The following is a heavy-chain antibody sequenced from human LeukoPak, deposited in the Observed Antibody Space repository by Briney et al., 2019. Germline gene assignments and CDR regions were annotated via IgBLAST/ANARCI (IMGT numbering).Heavy chain of an antibody. CDR3: ARVSNYYGSGSYHNWFDP. CDR1: GYTFTSYD. J-gene: IGHJ5*02. CDR2: MNPNSGNT. Sequence: ASVKVSCKASGYTFTSYDINWVRQATGQGLEWMGWMNPNSGNTGYAQKFQGRVTMTRNTSISTAYMELSSLRSEDTAVYYCARVSNYYGSGSYHNWFDPWGQGTLVTVSS. D-gene: IGHD3-10*01. V-gene: IGHV1-8*01.